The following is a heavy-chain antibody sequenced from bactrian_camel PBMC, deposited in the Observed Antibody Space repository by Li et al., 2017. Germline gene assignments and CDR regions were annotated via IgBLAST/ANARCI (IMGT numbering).Heavy chain of an antibody. CDR1: GFTSSRAY. V-gene: IGHV3S7*01. CDR3: VAFGGGDCPISGY. D-gene: IGHD2*01. J-gene: IGHJ6*01. Sequence: HVQLVESGGGLVQPGDSLRLSCEFSGFTSSRAYMSWVRQAPGKGLEWVSSIYTDGSGPYYAEFVKGRFAISQDKAKNTMDLQMNNLLTEDTALYSCVAFGGGDCPISGYLGQGTQVTVS. CDR2: IYTDGSGP.